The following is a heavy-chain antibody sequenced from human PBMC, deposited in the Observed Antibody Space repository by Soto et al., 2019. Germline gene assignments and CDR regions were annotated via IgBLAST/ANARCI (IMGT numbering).Heavy chain of an antibody. V-gene: IGHV3-43*01. CDR1: GFIFDDFT. J-gene: IGHJ1*01. Sequence: GGSLRLSCAASGFIFDDFTMHWVRLVPGKGLQWASYINWDGRIAMYADSVKGRFTISRDNTNNHLYLQMNSLRSDDTALYYCAKDEGAAVESPGDWGHGTMVTVPS. D-gene: IGHD6-13*01. CDR2: INWDGRIA. CDR3: AKDEGAAVESPGD.